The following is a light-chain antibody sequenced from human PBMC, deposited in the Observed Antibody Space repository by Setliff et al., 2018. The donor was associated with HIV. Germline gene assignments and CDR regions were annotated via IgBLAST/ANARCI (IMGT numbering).Light chain of an antibody. CDR2: EVT. V-gene: IGLV2-14*01. CDR1: SNDVGGYDY. Sequence: QSVLTQPPSASGSPGQSVTISCTGTSNDVGGYDYVSWYQQHPGKAPKLMIYEVTKRPSGVSNRFSGSKSGNTASLTISGLQAEDEAEYHCSSYTTSNTVPHVFGTGTKVTVL. CDR3: SSYTTSNTVPHV. J-gene: IGLJ1*01.